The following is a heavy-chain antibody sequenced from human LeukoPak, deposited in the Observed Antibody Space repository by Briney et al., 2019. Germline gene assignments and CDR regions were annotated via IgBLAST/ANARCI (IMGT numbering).Heavy chain of an antibody. Sequence: GESLKISCKGSGYSFTSYWIGWVRQMPGKGPEWMGIIYPGDSDTRYSPSFQGQVTISADKSISTAYLQWSSLKASDTAMYYCARLGSGVVVPAAIKYNWFDPWGQGTLVTVSS. J-gene: IGHJ5*02. CDR1: GYSFTSYW. D-gene: IGHD2-2*02. CDR2: IYPGDSDT. CDR3: ARLGSGVVVPAAIKYNWFDP. V-gene: IGHV5-51*01.